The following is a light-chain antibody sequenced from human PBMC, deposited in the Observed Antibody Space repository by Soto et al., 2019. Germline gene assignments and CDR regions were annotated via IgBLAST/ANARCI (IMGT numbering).Light chain of an antibody. J-gene: IGLJ1*01. CDR3: SSYTKSNKRACV. CDR2: EVT. Sequence: QSALTQPASVSGSPGQSITISCTGTSGDIGSYNRVSWYQQHPGKAPKLIIYEVTARPSGVSNRFSGSKSGNTASLTISGRQAEDEAEYYCSSYTKSNKRACVFGTVTKVTVL. CDR1: SGDIGSYNR. V-gene: IGLV2-14*01.